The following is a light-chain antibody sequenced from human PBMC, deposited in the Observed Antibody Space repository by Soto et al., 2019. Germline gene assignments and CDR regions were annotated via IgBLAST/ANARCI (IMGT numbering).Light chain of an antibody. CDR2: GAS. CDR3: QQYNNWPWT. Sequence: EIVMTQSPATLSVSPGERATLSCRASQSVSSNLAWYQQKPGQAPRLLIYGASTRATGIPARLSGSGSGTEFTLTISSLQSEGFAVYYCQQYNNWPWTFGQGTKVDIK. V-gene: IGKV3-15*01. CDR1: QSVSSN. J-gene: IGKJ1*01.